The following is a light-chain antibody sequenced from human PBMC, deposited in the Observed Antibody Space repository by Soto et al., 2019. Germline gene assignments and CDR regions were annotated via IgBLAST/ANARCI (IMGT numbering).Light chain of an antibody. CDR3: QQYNNYSFN. CDR1: QTLNGW. Sequence: IPLTQSPSTLSASAGDRVSITCRDSQTLNGWLAWYQHKPGNAPKLLIFKASNLQSGVPSRFSGSGSGTEFTLTISSLQPDDSATYYCQQYNNYSFNFGPGTKVEIK. J-gene: IGKJ3*01. V-gene: IGKV1-5*03. CDR2: KAS.